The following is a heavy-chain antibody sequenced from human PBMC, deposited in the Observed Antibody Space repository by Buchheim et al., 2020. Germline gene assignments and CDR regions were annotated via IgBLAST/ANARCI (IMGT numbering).Heavy chain of an antibody. CDR1: GFTLSDHY. D-gene: IGHD6-19*01. V-gene: IGHV3-72*01. CDR2: TRNKVDSYTT. J-gene: IGHJ3*02. Sequence: EVQLVESGGGLVQPGGSLRLSCAASGFTLSDHYMDWVRQAPGKGLEWVGRTRNKVDSYTTEYAASVKGRFIISRDDSENSLYLQMDSLKSDDTAIYFCARRIPVDGTDASDIWGQGT. CDR3: ARRIPVDGTDASDI.